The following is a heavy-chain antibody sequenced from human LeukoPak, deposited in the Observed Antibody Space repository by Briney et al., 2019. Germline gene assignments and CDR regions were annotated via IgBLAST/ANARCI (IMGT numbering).Heavy chain of an antibody. CDR1: GGSISSGGYY. D-gene: IGHD1-26*01. J-gene: IGHJ4*02. CDR2: IYYSGST. CDR3: VRSPLVGATTRTTFFDY. V-gene: IGHV4-31*03. Sequence: SETLSLTCTVSGGSISSGGYYWSWIRQHPGKGLEWVGYIYYSGSTYYNPSLKSRVTISVDTSKNQFSLKLSSVTAADTAVYYCVRSPLVGATTRTTFFDYWGQGTLVTVSS.